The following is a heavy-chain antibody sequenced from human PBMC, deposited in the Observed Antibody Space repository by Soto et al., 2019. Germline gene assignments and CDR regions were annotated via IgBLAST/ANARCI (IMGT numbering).Heavy chain of an antibody. V-gene: IGHV3-30*18. Sequence: PGGSLRLSCAASEFTFRSYRMDWVRQAPGKGLEWVAFISYDGSKKFYADSVKGRFTISRDNSKKTLYLQMSSLRVDDTAVYYCAKDEAPAAMDSVYAFDVWGQGTMVTGSS. J-gene: IGHJ3*01. CDR1: EFTFRSYR. CDR2: ISYDGSKK. CDR3: AKDEAPAAMDSVYAFDV. D-gene: IGHD2-2*01.